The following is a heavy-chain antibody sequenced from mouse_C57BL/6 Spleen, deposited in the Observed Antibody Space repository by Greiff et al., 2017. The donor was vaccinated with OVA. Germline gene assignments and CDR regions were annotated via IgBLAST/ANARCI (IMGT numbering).Heavy chain of an antibody. D-gene: IGHD2-12*01. CDR1: GFTFSSYG. V-gene: IGHV5-6*01. CDR3: ASYDAYLDY. Sequence: EVQLVESGGDLVKPGGSLKLSCAASGFTFSSYGMSWVRQTPDKRLEWVATISSGGSYTYYPDSVKGRFTISRDNAKNTRYLQMSSLKSEDTAMYYCASYDAYLDYWGKGTTLTVSS. J-gene: IGHJ2*01. CDR2: ISSGGSYT.